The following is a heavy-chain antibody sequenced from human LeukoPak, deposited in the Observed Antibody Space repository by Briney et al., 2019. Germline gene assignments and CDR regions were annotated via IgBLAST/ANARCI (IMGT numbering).Heavy chain of an antibody. Sequence: GGSLRLSCAASGFTFSSYAMSWVRRAPGKGLEWVSAISGSGGSTYYADSVKGRFTISRDNSKNTLYLQMSSLRAEDTAVYYCAKAPGDSSGYWEFDYWGQGTLVTVSS. V-gene: IGHV3-23*01. CDR2: ISGSGGST. CDR3: AKAPGDSSGYWEFDY. CDR1: GFTFSSYA. J-gene: IGHJ4*02. D-gene: IGHD3-22*01.